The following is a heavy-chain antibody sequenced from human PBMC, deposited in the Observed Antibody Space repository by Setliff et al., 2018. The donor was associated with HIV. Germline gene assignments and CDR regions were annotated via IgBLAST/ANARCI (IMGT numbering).Heavy chain of an antibody. D-gene: IGHD3-16*01. V-gene: IGHV4-31*03. CDR2: ISYSGTA. CDR3: ARVGFGDSDAFDI. CDR1: GGSIGGYY. Sequence: SETLSLTCTVSGGSIGGYYWSWIRQHPGKGLGWIGFISYSGTAYYNPFLKSRVTISVETSKNQFSLKLSSVIAADTAVYYCARVGFGDSDAFDIWGQGTMVTVSS. J-gene: IGHJ3*02.